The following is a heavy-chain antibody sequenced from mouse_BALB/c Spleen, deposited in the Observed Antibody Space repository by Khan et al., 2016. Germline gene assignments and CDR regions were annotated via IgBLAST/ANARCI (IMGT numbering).Heavy chain of an antibody. CDR1: GYTFTSYW. V-gene: IGHV1-7*01. Sequence: QVQLKESGAELAKPGASVKMSCTASGYTFTSYWMHWIKQRPGQGLEWIGYINPTSGYTDYNQKFKDKATLTVDKSSSTAYMQLSSLTSDDSAGYYCARDGIDYWGQGTALTVSS. CDR2: INPTSGYT. CDR3: ARDGIDY. J-gene: IGHJ2*01. D-gene: IGHD2-3*01.